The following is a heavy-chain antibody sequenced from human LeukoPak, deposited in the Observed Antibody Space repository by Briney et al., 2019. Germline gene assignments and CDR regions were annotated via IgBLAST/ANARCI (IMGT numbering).Heavy chain of an antibody. J-gene: IGHJ4*02. V-gene: IGHV3-7*01. CDR3: ARVKIVYSSPPALFDY. Sequence: GGSLRPSCAASGFTFSSYWMSWVRQAPGKGLEWVANIKQDGSEKYYVDSVKGRFTISRDNAKNSLYLQMNSLRAEDTAVYYCARVKIVYSSPPALFDYWGQGTLVTVSS. D-gene: IGHD6-19*01. CDR2: IKQDGSEK. CDR1: GFTFSSYW.